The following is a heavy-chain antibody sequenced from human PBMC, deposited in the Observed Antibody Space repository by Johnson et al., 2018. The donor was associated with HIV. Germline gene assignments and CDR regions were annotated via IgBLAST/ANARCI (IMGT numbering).Heavy chain of an antibody. CDR3: TAGSSWFGAITFDI. D-gene: IGHD3-10*01. CDR2: ISHSGGST. Sequence: MQLVESGGGVVQPGGSLILSCAASGFTFSSYGMHWVRQASGKGLEWVSGISHSGGSTYYADSVKGRFTISRDNSKNTQYLQMNSLKTEDTAVYYCTAGSSWFGAITFDIWGQGTMVTVSS. J-gene: IGHJ3*02. V-gene: IGHV3-23*04. CDR1: GFTFSSYG.